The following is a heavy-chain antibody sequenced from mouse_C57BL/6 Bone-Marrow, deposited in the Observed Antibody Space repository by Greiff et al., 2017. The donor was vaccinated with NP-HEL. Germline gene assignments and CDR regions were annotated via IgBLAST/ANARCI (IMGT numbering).Heavy chain of an antibody. CDR2: IYPRSGNT. D-gene: IGHD3-3*01. V-gene: IGHV1-81*01. J-gene: IGHJ3*01. CDR3: ARWEGKKAY. Sequence: VQLVESGAELARPGASVKLSCKASGYTFTSYGISWVKQRTGQGLEWIGEIYPRSGNTYYNEKFKGKATLTADKSSSTAYMELRSLTSEDSAVYFCARWEGKKAYWGQGTLVTVSA. CDR1: GYTFTSYG.